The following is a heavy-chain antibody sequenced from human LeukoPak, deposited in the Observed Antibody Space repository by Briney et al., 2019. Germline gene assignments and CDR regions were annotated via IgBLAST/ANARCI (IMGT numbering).Heavy chain of an antibody. J-gene: IGHJ4*02. CDR3: ARGRNIVVVPTVRGQGGIDFDY. D-gene: IGHD2-2*01. CDR1: GFTFSSYW. Sequence: GGSLRLSCAASGFTFSSYWMSWVRQAPGKGLEWVANIKQDGSEKYNVDSVKGRFTISRDNAKNSLYLQMNSLRAEDTAVYYCARGRNIVVVPTVRGQGGIDFDYWGQGTLVTVSS. V-gene: IGHV3-7*01. CDR2: IKQDGSEK.